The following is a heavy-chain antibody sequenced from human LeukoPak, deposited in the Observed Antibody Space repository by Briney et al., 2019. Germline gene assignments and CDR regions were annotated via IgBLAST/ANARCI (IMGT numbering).Heavy chain of an antibody. J-gene: IGHJ6*03. Sequence: ASVKVSCKASGYTFTGYYMLWVRQAPGQGLEWMGWINPNSGGTNYAQKFQGRVTMTRDTSISTAYMELSRLRSDDTAVYYCATPGRDYGSGSSYYYYMDVWGKGTTVTVSS. CDR1: GYTFTGYY. V-gene: IGHV1-2*02. CDR2: INPNSGGT. D-gene: IGHD3-10*01. CDR3: ATPGRDYGSGSSYYYYMDV.